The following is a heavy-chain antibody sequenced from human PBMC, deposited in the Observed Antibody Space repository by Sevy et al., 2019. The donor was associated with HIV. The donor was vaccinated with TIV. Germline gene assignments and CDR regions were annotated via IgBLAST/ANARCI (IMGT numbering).Heavy chain of an antibody. CDR2: IKQDGSEK. J-gene: IGHJ3*02. D-gene: IGHD3-3*02. CDR1: GFTFSSFW. V-gene: IGHV3-7*03. CDR3: ERDGSRINLDDAFDI. Sequence: GGSLRLSCAASGFTFSSFWMSWVRQAPGKGLEWVANIKQDGSEKYYVDSVKGRFTISRDNAKNSLYLQMNSLRGEDTAEYDCERDGSRINLDDAFDIWGQGTMVTVSS.